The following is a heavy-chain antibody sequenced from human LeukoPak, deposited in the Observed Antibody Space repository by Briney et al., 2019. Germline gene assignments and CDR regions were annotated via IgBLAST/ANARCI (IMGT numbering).Heavy chain of an antibody. J-gene: IGHJ4*02. CDR2: ISGSGGST. D-gene: IGHD3-3*01. CDR3: ARESGYYDFWSGYQTGYYFDY. Sequence: GGSLRLSCAASGFTFSSYAMSWVRQAPGKGLEWVSAISGSGGSTYYADSVKGRFTISRDNSKNTLYLQMNSLRAEDTAVYYCARESGYYDFWSGYQTGYYFDYWGQGTLVTVSS. CDR1: GFTFSSYA. V-gene: IGHV3-23*01.